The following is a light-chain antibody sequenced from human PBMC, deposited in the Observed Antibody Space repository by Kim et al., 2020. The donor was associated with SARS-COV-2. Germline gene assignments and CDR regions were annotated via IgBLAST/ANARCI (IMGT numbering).Light chain of an antibody. CDR2: DTN. CDR1: PGPATRGRY. J-gene: IGLJ7*01. V-gene: IGLV7-46*01. Sequence: GGSATLPWASSPGPATRGRYPYWFQQKPGQAPRTLIYDTNNKQSWTPARFSGSLLGGKAALTLSAAQPEDEADYYCLLSYSGGRPRFGGGTQLTVL. CDR3: LLSYSGGRPR.